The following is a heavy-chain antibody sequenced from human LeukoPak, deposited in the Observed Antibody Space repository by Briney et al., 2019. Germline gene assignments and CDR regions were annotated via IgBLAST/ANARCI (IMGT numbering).Heavy chain of an antibody. CDR1: GFTFSSYS. CDR3: ARDSGSPHFDY. Sequence: GGSLRLSCAASGFTFSSYSMTWVRQAPGKGLEWVSSISSSSSYIYYADSVKGRFTISRDNAKNSLYLQMNSLRAEDTAVYYCARDSGSPHFDYWGQGTLVTVSS. D-gene: IGHD3-10*01. CDR2: ISSSSSYI. V-gene: IGHV3-21*01. J-gene: IGHJ4*02.